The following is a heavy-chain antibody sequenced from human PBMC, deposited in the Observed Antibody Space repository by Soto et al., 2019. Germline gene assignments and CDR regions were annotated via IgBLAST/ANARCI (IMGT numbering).Heavy chain of an antibody. CDR3: QGSTEPLSYYFYMDV. Sequence: PGGSLRLSCAASGFTFSNAWMNWVRQAPGKGLEWVGRIKSKTDGGTTDYAAPVKGRFTISRDDSKNTLYLQMNSLKTEDTAVYYCQGSTEPLSYYFYMDVWGKGTTVTVSS. D-gene: IGHD4-4*01. CDR1: GFTFSNAW. V-gene: IGHV3-15*07. J-gene: IGHJ6*03. CDR2: IKSKTDGGTT.